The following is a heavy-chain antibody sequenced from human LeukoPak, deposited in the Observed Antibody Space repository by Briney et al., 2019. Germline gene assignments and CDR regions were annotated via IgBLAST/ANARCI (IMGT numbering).Heavy chain of an antibody. CDR3: ARVAYSSSWYPPFDD. CDR2: ISYDGSNK. V-gene: IGHV3-30*04. Sequence: GGSLRLSCAASGFTFSSYAMHWVRQAPGKGLEWVAVISYDGSNKYYADSVKGRFTISRDNSKNTLYLQMNSLRAEDTAVYYCARVAYSSSWYPPFDDWGQGTLVTVSS. J-gene: IGHJ4*02. CDR1: GFTFSSYA. D-gene: IGHD6-13*01.